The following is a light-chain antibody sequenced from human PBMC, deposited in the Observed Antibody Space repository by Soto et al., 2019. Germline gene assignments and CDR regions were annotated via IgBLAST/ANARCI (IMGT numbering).Light chain of an antibody. CDR2: HAS. Sequence: EIVLTQSPGTLSLSPGDRATVSCRASQSLTSKYLAWYQQKPGQAPRVVIYHASRRAAVIPDRFSGSGSGTDFTLIISRLESEDFAVYYCQQYSDSPLTFGGGNTVEIK. CDR1: QSLTSKY. V-gene: IGKV3-20*01. J-gene: IGKJ4*01. CDR3: QQYSDSPLT.